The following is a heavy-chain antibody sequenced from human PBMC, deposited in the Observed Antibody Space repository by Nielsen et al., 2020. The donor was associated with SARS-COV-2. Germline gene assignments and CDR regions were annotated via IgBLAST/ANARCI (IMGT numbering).Heavy chain of an antibody. D-gene: IGHD2-15*01. Sequence: SETLSLTCSISGGSMNFFYWSWIRQAPGKGREWIAYNYNSAKTMYNSSLKSRVTMSVDTSKSQLSLRLTSVTAADTAVYYCARGRAPLRYWGQGILVTVSS. CDR1: GGSMNFFY. J-gene: IGHJ4*02. CDR2: NYNSAKT. CDR3: ARGRAPLRY. V-gene: IGHV4-59*01.